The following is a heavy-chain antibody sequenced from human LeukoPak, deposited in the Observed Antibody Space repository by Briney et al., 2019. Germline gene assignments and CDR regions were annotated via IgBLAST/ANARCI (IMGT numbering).Heavy chain of an antibody. Sequence: GGSLRLSCAASGFTFSSYAMHWVRQAPGKGLEWVAVISYDGSNKYYADSVKGRFTISRDNSKNTLYLQMNSLRAEDTAVYYCARDAETYYDFWSGYRGYFDYWGQGTLVTVSS. CDR1: GFTFSSYA. CDR2: ISYDGSNK. V-gene: IGHV3-30-3*01. CDR3: ARDAETYYDFWSGYRGYFDY. D-gene: IGHD3-3*01. J-gene: IGHJ4*02.